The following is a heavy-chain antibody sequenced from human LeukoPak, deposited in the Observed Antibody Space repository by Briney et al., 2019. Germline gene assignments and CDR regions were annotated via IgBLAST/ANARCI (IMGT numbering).Heavy chain of an antibody. Sequence: PGGSLRVSCAASGSTFSSYTMNWVRQAPGKGPEWVSSITSSSSYIYYADSVKGRFTISRDNARNSLYLQMNSLRAEDTALYYCARDGDTVLTRGYYYYMDVWGKGTTVTVSS. D-gene: IGHD4-23*01. J-gene: IGHJ6*03. CDR3: ARDGDTVLTRGYYYYMDV. V-gene: IGHV3-21*01. CDR1: GSTFSSYT. CDR2: ITSSSSYI.